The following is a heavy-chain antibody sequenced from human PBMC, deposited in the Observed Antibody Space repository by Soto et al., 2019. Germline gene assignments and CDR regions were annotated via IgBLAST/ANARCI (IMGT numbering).Heavy chain of an antibody. D-gene: IGHD2-2*02. CDR2: IYYSGRT. Sequence: QVQLQESGPGLVKPSETLSLTCTVSGGSISSYYWSWIRQPPGKGLEWIGYIYYSGRTNYNPSLKRRVTISVDPSKNQFALKLRSVTAADTAVYYCARGYCSSTSCYIWDNWFDPWGQGTLVTVSS. J-gene: IGHJ5*02. CDR1: GGSISSYY. V-gene: IGHV4-59*01. CDR3: ARGYCSSTSCYIWDNWFDP.